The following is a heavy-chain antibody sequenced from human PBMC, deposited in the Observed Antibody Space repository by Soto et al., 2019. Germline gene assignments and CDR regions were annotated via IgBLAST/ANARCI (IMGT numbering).Heavy chain of an antibody. CDR1: GGTFSSYA. CDR2: IIPIFGTA. CDR3: ARFDSGYEGYYYYGMDV. D-gene: IGHD5-12*01. Sequence: ASVKVSRKASGGTFSSYAISWVRQAPGQGLEWMGGIIPIFGTANYAQKFQGRVTITADKSTSTAYMELSSLRSEDTAVYYCARFDSGYEGYYYYGMDVWGQGTTVTVS. J-gene: IGHJ6*02. V-gene: IGHV1-69*06.